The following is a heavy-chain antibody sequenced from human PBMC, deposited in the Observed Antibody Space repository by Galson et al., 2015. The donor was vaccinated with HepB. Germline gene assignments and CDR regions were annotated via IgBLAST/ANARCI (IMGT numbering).Heavy chain of an antibody. CDR2: IYYSGST. Sequence: TLSLTCTVSGGSIISTTYYWGWIRQPPGKGLEWIGTIYYSGSTSYNPSLKSRVTMSVDTSKNQFSLKMSSVTAADTAIYYCAQESVTPSKNLFGESLYYFDSWGQGTLVPVSS. D-gene: IGHD3-10*02. CDR1: GGSIISTTYY. J-gene: IGHJ4*02. V-gene: IGHV4-39*07. CDR3: AQESVTPSKNLFGESLYYFDS.